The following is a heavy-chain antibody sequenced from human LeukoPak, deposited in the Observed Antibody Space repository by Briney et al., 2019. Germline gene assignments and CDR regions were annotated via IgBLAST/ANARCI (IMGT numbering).Heavy chain of an antibody. V-gene: IGHV3-66*01. J-gene: IGHJ4*02. D-gene: IGHD3-9*01. CDR1: GFTVSSNY. CDR3: ARVSVLRYFDWLFLFDY. Sequence: GGSLRLSCAASGFTVSSNYMSWVREAPGKGLGWVSVIYSGGSTYYADSVKGRFTISRDNSKNTLYLQLNSLRAEDTAVYYCARVSVLRYFDWLFLFDYWGQGTLVTVSS. CDR2: IYSGGST.